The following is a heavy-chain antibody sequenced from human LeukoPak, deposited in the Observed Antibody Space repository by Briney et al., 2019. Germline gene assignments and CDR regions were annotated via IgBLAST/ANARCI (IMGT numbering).Heavy chain of an antibody. CDR2: IYTSGST. CDR3: ARDRDGYNLNAFDI. D-gene: IGHD5-24*01. J-gene: IGHJ3*02. CDR1: GGSISSYY. V-gene: IGHV4-4*07. Sequence: PSETLSLTCTVSGGSISSYYWSWIRQPAGKGLEWIGRIYTSGSTNYNPSLKSRVTMSVDTSKNQFSLKLSSVTAADTAVYYCARDRDGYNLNAFDIWGQGTMVTVPS.